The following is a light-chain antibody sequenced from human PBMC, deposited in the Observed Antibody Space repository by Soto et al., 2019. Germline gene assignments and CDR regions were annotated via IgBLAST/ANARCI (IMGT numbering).Light chain of an antibody. CDR1: SSDVGGYNY. CDR2: DVS. V-gene: IGLV2-14*01. CDR3: SSYTSSRTHLDV. J-gene: IGLJ1*01. Sequence: QSALTQPASVSGSPGQSITISCTGTSSDVGGYNYVSWYQQHPDKAPKLMIYDVSNRPSGVSNRFSGSKSGNTASLTVSGLQAEDEADYYCSSYTSSRTHLDVFGTGTKVTLL.